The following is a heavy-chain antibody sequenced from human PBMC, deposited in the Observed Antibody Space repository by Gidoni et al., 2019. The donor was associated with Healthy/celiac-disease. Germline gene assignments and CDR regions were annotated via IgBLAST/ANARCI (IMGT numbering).Heavy chain of an antibody. V-gene: IGHV4-59*01. CDR2: IYYSGST. Sequence: QVQLQESGPGLVKPSETLSLTCTVSGGSISSYYWSWIRQPPGKGLEWIGYIYYSGSTNYNPSLKSRVTISVDTSKNQFSLKLSSVTAADTAVYYCARASRRVAAHLDYWGQGTLVTVSS. J-gene: IGHJ4*02. D-gene: IGHD6-19*01. CDR1: GGSISSYY. CDR3: ARASRRVAAHLDY.